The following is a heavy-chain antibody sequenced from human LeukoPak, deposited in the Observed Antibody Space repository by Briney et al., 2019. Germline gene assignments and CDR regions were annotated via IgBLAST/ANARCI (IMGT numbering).Heavy chain of an antibody. Sequence: GASVKVSGKASGYTFSGYDINWVRQATGQGREWRGWMSPNSGNTGYAQKFQGRVTMTRNTSISTAYMELSSLRSEDTAVYYCATLRLQTNANFDYWGQGVLVTVSS. D-gene: IGHD4-11*01. CDR1: GYTFSGYD. V-gene: IGHV1-8*01. CDR3: ATLRLQTNANFDY. CDR2: MSPNSGNT. J-gene: IGHJ4*02.